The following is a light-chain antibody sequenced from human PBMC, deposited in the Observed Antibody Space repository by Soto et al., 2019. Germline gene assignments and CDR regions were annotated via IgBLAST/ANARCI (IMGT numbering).Light chain of an antibody. Sequence: QSVLTQPASVSGSPGQSITISCTGTSSDVGDYNYVSWYQHHPGKVPKLMIYEVRNRPSGVSNRFSGSKSGNTASLTISGLQAEDEADYYCSSYTTSSTWVFGGGTKLTVL. CDR1: SSDVGDYNY. V-gene: IGLV2-14*01. J-gene: IGLJ3*02. CDR2: EVR. CDR3: SSYTTSSTWV.